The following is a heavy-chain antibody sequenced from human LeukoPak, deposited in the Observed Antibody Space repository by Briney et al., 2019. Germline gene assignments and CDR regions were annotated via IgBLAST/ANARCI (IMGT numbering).Heavy chain of an antibody. Sequence: GGSLRLSCAASGFTFSNYWMSWVRQAPGKGLEWVANIKQDGSEEYYVDSVKGRFTISRDNAKNSLFLQMNSLRAEDTAVYYCTRGAFDVWGQGTLVTVSS. CDR3: TRGAFDV. CDR1: GFTFSNYW. V-gene: IGHV3-7*01. CDR2: IKQDGSEE. J-gene: IGHJ3*01.